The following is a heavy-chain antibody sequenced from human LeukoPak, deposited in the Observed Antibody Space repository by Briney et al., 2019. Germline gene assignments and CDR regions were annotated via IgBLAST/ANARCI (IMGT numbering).Heavy chain of an antibody. CDR3: AADRPGYCSSTRCRGGGSHYYYGMDV. CDR1: GFTFTSSA. D-gene: IGHD2-2*01. CDR2: IVVGSGNT. V-gene: IGHV1-58*01. J-gene: IGHJ6*04. Sequence: SVKVSCKASGFTFTSSAVQWVRQARGQRLEWIGWIVVGSGNTNYAQKFQERVTITRDMSTSTAYMELSSLRSEDTAVYYCAADRPGYCSSTRCRGGGSHYYYGMDVWGKGTTVTVSS.